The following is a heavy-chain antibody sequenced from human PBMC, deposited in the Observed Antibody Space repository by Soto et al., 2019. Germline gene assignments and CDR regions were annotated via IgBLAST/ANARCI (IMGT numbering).Heavy chain of an antibody. V-gene: IGHV4-59*08. CDR2: IYYSGST. CDR1: GGSISSYY. J-gene: IGHJ6*03. D-gene: IGHD2-2*01. Sequence: SETLSLTCTVSGGSISSYYWSWIRQPPGKGLEWIGYIYYSGSTNYNPSLKSRVTISVDTSKNQFSLTLSSVTAADTAVYYCARAHCSRMNRYYYYMDVWGKVTTVTVSS. CDR3: ARAHCSRMNRYYYYMDV.